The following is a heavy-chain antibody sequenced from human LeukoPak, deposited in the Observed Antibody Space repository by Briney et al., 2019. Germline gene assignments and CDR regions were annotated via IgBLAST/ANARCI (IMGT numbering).Heavy chain of an antibody. J-gene: IGHJ6*04. V-gene: IGHV5-51*01. CDR1: GYSFTSYW. Sequence: GESLKISCKGSGYSFTSYWIGWVRQLPAKDLEWMGIIYPADSDTRYSPSFQGQVTISADKSISTAYLEWSSLKASDTAMYYCARASRLSTSKYYYYGMDVWGKGTTVTVSS. D-gene: IGHD2-2*01. CDR2: IYPADSDT. CDR3: ARASRLSTSKYYYYGMDV.